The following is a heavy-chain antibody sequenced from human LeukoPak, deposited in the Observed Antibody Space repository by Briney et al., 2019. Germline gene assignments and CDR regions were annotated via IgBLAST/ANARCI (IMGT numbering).Heavy chain of an antibody. V-gene: IGHV3-48*03. CDR2: ISSSGSTI. Sequence: PGGSLRLSCAASGFTFSSYEMNWVRQAPGKGLEWVSYISSSGSTIYYADSVKGRFTISRDNAKNSLYLQMNSLRAEDTAVYYCAGEHAYYDYVWGSYRHASFDYWGQGTLVTVSS. CDR1: GFTFSSYE. D-gene: IGHD3-16*02. J-gene: IGHJ4*02. CDR3: AGEHAYYDYVWGSYRHASFDY.